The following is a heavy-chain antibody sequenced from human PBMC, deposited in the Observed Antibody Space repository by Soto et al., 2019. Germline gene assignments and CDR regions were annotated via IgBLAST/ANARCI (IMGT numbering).Heavy chain of an antibody. D-gene: IGHD3-22*01. J-gene: IGHJ3*02. CDR2: INAGNGNT. V-gene: IGHV1-3*01. CDR3: ASGYYDSSGYLDPYAFDI. CDR1: GYTFTSYA. Sequence: GASVKVSCKASGYTFTSYAMYWVRQAPGQRLEWMGWINAGNGNTKYSQKFQGRVTITRDTSASTAYMELSSLRSEDTAVYYSASGYYDSSGYLDPYAFDIWGQGTMVTVS.